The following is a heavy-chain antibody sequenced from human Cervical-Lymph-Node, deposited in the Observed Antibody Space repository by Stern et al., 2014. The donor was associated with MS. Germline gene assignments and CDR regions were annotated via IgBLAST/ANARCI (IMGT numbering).Heavy chain of an antibody. CDR2: IYTRGST. Sequence: QVQLGQSGPGLVKPSQTLSLTCTVSGGSISSGSYYWSWIRQPAGKGLEWIGRIYTRGSTNYNPSLKSRVTISVDPSKTQFPLKLSSVTAADTAVYYCARDCRLRYFDNYGMDVWGQGTTVTVSS. V-gene: IGHV4-61*02. CDR1: GGSISSGSYY. J-gene: IGHJ6*02. CDR3: ARDCRLRYFDNYGMDV. D-gene: IGHD3-9*01.